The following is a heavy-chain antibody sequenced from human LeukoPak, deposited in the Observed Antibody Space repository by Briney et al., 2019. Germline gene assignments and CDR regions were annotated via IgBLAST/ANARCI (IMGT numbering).Heavy chain of an antibody. CDR1: GYSFTNSW. CDR3: ARHGVRDCSSITCPLFDY. J-gene: IGHJ4*02. Sequence: GESLKISCTASGYSFTNSWIGWVRQLPGKGLEWMGIIYPGDSDIRYSPSFQGQVTISADKSISSAYLQWSSLKASDSAMYYCARHGVRDCSSITCPLFDYWGQGTLVTVSS. CDR2: IYPGDSDI. D-gene: IGHD2-2*01. V-gene: IGHV5-51*01.